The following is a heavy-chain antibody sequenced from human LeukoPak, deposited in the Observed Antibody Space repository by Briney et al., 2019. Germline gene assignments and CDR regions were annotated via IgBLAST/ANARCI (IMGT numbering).Heavy chain of an antibody. CDR1: GYTFTDYF. CDR2: ISAYNGNT. CDR3: ARKALAGTGKFDY. D-gene: IGHD6-19*01. J-gene: IGHJ4*02. V-gene: IGHV1-18*04. Sequence: ASVKVSCKASGYTFTDYFIIWVRPAPGQGLAWMGWISAYNGNTNYPQKLQGRVTMTTDTSTSTAYMELRSLRSDDTALYYCARKALAGTGKFDYWGQGTLVSVSS.